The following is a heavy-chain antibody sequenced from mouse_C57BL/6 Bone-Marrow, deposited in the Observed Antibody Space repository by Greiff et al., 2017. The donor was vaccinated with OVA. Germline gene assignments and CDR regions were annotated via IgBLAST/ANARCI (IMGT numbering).Heavy chain of an antibody. CDR1: GFNIKDDY. V-gene: IGHV14-4*01. CDR3: TTVRGLYFDY. Sequence: EVKLQESGAELVRPGASVKLSCTASGFNIKDDYMHWVKQRPEQGLEWIGWIDPENGDTEYASKFQGKATITADTSSNTAYLQLSSLTSDDTAVYYCTTVRGLYFDYWGQGTTLTVSS. CDR2: IDPENGDT. J-gene: IGHJ2*01. D-gene: IGHD2-14*01.